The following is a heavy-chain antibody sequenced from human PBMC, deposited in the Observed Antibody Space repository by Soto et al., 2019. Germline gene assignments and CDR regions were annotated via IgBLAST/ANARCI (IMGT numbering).Heavy chain of an antibody. V-gene: IGHV3-11*01. J-gene: IGHJ6*03. CDR3: ARLWRYYYMDV. Sequence: GESLRLSCAAAGYTFSDYYMSWIRQAPGKGLEWVSYISSSGSTIYYADSVKGRFTISRDNAKNSLYLQMNSLRAEDTAVYYCARLWRYYYMDVWGKGTTVTVSS. CDR1: GYTFSDYY. CDR2: ISSSGSTI.